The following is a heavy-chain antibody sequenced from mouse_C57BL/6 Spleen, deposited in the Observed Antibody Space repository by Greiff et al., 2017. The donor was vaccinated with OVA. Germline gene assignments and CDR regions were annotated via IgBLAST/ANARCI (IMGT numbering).Heavy chain of an antibody. Sequence: VQLKQSGPELVKPGASVKISCKASGYTFTDYYMNWVKQSPGKSLEWIGDINPNNGGTSYNQKFKGKATLTVDKSSSTAYMELRSLTSEDSAVYYCARYREDYSNSFAYWGQGTLVTVSA. V-gene: IGHV1-26*01. J-gene: IGHJ3*01. CDR2: INPNNGGT. CDR3: ARYREDYSNSFAY. D-gene: IGHD2-5*01. CDR1: GYTFTDYY.